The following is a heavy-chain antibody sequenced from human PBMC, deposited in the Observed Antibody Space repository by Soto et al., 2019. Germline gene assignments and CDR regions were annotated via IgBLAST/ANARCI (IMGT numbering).Heavy chain of an antibody. CDR2: IYYSGST. D-gene: IGHD3-22*01. V-gene: IGHV4-59*01. CDR3: AKSWDYYDSSGYGY. CDR1: GGSISSYY. Sequence: SETLSLTCTVSGGSISSYYWSWIRPPPGKGLEWIGYIYYSGSTNYNPSLKSRVTISVDTSKNQFSLKLSSVTAADTAVYYCAKSWDYYDSSGYGYWGQGTLVTVSS. J-gene: IGHJ4*02.